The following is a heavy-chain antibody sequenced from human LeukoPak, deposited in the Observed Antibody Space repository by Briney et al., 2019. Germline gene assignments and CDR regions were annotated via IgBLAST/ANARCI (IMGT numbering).Heavy chain of an antibody. J-gene: IGHJ4*02. CDR1: GFTFSSYA. CDR2: ISGSGGST. V-gene: IGHV3-23*01. Sequence: GGSLRLSCAASGFTFSSYAMSWARQAPGKGLEWVSAISGSGGSTYYADSVKGRFTISRDNSKNMLYLQMNSLRAEDTAVYYCATYDSSGYYLADYWGQGTLVTVSS. CDR3: ATYDSSGYYLADY. D-gene: IGHD3-22*01.